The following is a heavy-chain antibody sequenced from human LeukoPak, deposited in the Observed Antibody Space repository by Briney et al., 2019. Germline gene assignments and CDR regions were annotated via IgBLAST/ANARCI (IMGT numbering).Heavy chain of an antibody. V-gene: IGHV3-7*01. J-gene: IGHJ4*02. Sequence: GGSLRLSCIVSGFTLSTTWMSWVRQAPGKGPEWVAIINQDGSERIYVDSLKGRFTISRDNAKDSLYLQMHSLTVEDTAVYYCARATRLPDYWGQGTLVIVSS. CDR3: ARATRLPDY. CDR1: GFTLSTTW. CDR2: INQDGSER. D-gene: IGHD3-16*01.